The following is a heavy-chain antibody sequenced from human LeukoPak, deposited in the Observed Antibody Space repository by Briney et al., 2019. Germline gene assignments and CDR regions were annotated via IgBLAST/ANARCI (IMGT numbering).Heavy chain of an antibody. V-gene: IGHV3-21*01. D-gene: IGHD2-15*01. CDR2: TSSSSICI. J-gene: IGHJ5*02. Sequence: PGGSLRLSCGASGFTFSSYSMNWVRQAPGKGLEWVSSTSSSSICIYYADSVKGRFTISRDNAKNSLYLQMNSLRAEDTAVYYCARGLGYCSGGSCYVERGGFDPWGQGTLVTVSS. CDR1: GFTFSSYS. CDR3: ARGLGYCSGGSCYVERGGFDP.